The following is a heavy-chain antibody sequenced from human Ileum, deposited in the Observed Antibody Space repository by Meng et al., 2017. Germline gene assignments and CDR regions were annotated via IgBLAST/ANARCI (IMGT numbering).Heavy chain of an antibody. Sequence: GSLRLSCAVYGGSFSGYYWSWIRQPPGKGLEWIGEINHSGSTNYNPSLKSRVTISVDTSKNQFSLKLSSVTAADTAVYYCARVRYSYGSMDDNWGQGTLVTVSS. CDR1: GGSFSGYY. CDR2: INHSGST. CDR3: ARVRYSYGSMDDN. J-gene: IGHJ4*02. D-gene: IGHD5-18*01. V-gene: IGHV4-34*01.